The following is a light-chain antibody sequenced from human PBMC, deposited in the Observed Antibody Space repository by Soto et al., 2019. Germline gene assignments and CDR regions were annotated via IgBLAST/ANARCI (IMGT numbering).Light chain of an antibody. CDR1: QSVSSN. Sequence: EIVVTQSPATLSVSPGGRATLSCRARQSVSSNLAWSQQKPGQAPRLLIYVASTRATGFPARFSGSGSGTEFTLTISCLQSQDFAVYCCQQYKHWALTCGGGTRVEIK. J-gene: IGKJ4*01. CDR2: VAS. CDR3: QQYKHWALT. V-gene: IGKV3-15*01.